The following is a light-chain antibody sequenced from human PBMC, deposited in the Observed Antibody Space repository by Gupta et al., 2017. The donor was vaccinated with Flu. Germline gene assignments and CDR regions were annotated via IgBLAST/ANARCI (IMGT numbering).Light chain of an antibody. CDR1: QSISIW. CDR3: QRYDSLWT. CDR2: KAS. J-gene: IGKJ1*01. Sequence: DIHMTQSPSTPSASVGDRVTITCRASQSISIWLAWYQQKPGKVPKLLIYKASSLESGVPSRFSGSGSGTEFTLTISSLQPDDFATYYCQRYDSLWTFGQGTRVEIK. V-gene: IGKV1-5*03.